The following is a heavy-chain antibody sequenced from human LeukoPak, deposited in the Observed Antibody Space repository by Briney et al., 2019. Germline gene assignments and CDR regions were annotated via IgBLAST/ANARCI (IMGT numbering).Heavy chain of an antibody. V-gene: IGHV1-69-2*01. D-gene: IGHD2-15*01. J-gene: IGHJ3*02. CDR1: GYTFTGYY. CDR2: VDPEDGET. Sequence: ASVKVSCKASGYTFTGYYMHWVQQAPGKGLEWMGLVDPEDGETIYAEKFQGRVTITADTSTDTAYMELSSLRSEDTAVYYCATDRSNCSGGSCYSAGAFDIWGQGTMVTVSS. CDR3: ATDRSNCSGGSCYSAGAFDI.